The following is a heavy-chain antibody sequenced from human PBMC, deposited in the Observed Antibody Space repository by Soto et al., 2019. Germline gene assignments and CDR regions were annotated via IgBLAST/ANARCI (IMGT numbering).Heavy chain of an antibody. D-gene: IGHD2-8*01. Sequence: QVQLQESGPGLVKPSETLSLTCTVSGDSISSSYYYWGWIRQPPGKGLEWIGSIYSSGSTYDNPSLKSRVTLSADTSKNQFSLKLSSVTAADTALDSCARHSFGVARDFDSSGQGTLVTVTS. J-gene: IGHJ4*02. CDR3: ARHSFGVARDFDS. CDR1: GDSISSSYYY. V-gene: IGHV4-39*01. CDR2: IYSSGST.